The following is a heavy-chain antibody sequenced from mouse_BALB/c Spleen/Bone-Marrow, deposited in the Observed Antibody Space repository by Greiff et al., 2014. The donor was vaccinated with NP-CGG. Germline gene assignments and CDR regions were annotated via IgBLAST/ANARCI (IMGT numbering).Heavy chain of an antibody. Sequence: DVMLVESGPDLVRPSQSLSLTCTVTGYSITSGYTWHWIRQFPGNKLEWMGDIHYSGGANYNPSLKSRISITRDTSKNHFFLQLNSVTTEDTATYYCARGGLDFDYWGQGATLTVSS. D-gene: IGHD3-3*01. CDR2: IHYSGGA. CDR1: GYSITSGYT. V-gene: IGHV3-1*02. CDR3: ARGGLDFDY. J-gene: IGHJ2*01.